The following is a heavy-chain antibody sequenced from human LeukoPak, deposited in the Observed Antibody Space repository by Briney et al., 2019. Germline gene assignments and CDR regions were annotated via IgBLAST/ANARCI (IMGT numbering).Heavy chain of an antibody. CDR3: ARGPGYDSSGYYYYFDY. CDR1: GGSISSYY. J-gene: IGHJ4*02. V-gene: IGHV4-4*07. CDR2: IYTSGST. D-gene: IGHD3-22*01. Sequence: PSETLSLTCTVSGGSISSYYWSWIRQPAGKGLEWIGRIYTSGSTNYNPSLKSRVTMSVDTSKNQLSLKLSSVTAADTAVYCCARGPGYDSSGYYYYFDYWGQGTLVTVSS.